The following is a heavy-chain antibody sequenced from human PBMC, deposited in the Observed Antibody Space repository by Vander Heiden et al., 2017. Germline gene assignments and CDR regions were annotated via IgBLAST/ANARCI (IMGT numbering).Heavy chain of an antibody. CDR2: IHPDGVEK. J-gene: IGHJ4*02. CDR1: GFTFSNQW. Sequence: EVQLVESGGGLVQPGGSLRPSCAASGFTFSNQWMTWVRQAPGKGLEWVAHIHPDGVEKKYVDTVKGRFTISRDNAKNSVFLQMNSLRAEDSAIYYCARVHLRYFDYWGQGTLVSVS. CDR3: ARVHLRYFDY. V-gene: IGHV3-7*01.